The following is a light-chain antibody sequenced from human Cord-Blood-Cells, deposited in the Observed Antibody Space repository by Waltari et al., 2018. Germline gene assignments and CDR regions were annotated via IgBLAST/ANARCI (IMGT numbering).Light chain of an antibody. CDR3: VLYMGSGISV. J-gene: IGLJ3*02. V-gene: IGLV8-61*01. CDR2: STN. CDR1: SGSVSTSYY. Sequence: QTVVTQEPSFSVSPGGTVTLTCGLSSGSVSTSYYPSWYQQTPGQAPRTLIDSTNTRSSGVPDRFSGSIRGNKAALTITGAQADDESDYYCVLYMGSGISVFGGGTKLTVL.